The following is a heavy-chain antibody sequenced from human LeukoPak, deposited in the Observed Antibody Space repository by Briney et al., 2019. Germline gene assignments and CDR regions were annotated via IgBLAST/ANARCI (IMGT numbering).Heavy chain of an antibody. J-gene: IGHJ6*02. CDR2: MNPNSGNT. V-gene: IGHV1-8*01. CDR3: ARRDGSGSYDDYYYGMDV. Sequence: ASVKVSCKASGYTFTSYDINWVRQATGQGLEWIGWMNPNSGNTGYAQKFQGRVTMTRNTSISTAYMELSSLRSEDTAVYYCARRDGSGSYDDYYYGMDVWGQGTTVTVSS. D-gene: IGHD3-10*01. CDR1: GYTFTSYD.